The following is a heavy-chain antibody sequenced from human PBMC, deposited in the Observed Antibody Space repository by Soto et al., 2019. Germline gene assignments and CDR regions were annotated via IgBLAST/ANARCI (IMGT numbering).Heavy chain of an antibody. CDR2: IYYSGST. CDR1: GGSISSYY. J-gene: IGHJ5*02. CDR3: ARVTGGYSYGPGFDP. D-gene: IGHD5-18*01. V-gene: IGHV4-59*01. Sequence: QVQLQESGPGLVKPSETLSLTCTVSGGSISSYYWSWIRQPPGKGLEWIGYIYYSGSTNYNPSLKSRVTISVDTSKNQFSLKLSSVTAADTAVYYCARVTGGYSYGPGFDPWGQGTLVTVSS.